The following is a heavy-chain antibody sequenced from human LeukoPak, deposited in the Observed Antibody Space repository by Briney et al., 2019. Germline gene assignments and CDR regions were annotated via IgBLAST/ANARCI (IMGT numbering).Heavy chain of an antibody. J-gene: IGHJ3*02. D-gene: IGHD3-22*01. V-gene: IGHV4-38-2*02. Sequence: SSETLSLTCTVSGYSISSGYYWGWIRQPPGKGLEWIGSIYHSGSTYYNPSLKSRVTISVDPSKNQFSLKLSSVTAADTAVYYCARIRVGGYYSHAFDIWGQGTMVTVSS. CDR2: IYHSGST. CDR3: ARIRVGGYYSHAFDI. CDR1: GYSISSGYY.